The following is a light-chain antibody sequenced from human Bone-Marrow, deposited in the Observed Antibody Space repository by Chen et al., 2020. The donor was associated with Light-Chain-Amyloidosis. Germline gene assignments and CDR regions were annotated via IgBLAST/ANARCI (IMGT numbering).Light chain of an antibody. V-gene: IGLV3-21*02. CDR3: QVWDRRSDSQV. J-gene: IGLJ3*02. Sequence: SYVLTPPSSVSVAPGQTATIACGGNNIGSTSVHWYQQTPGQAPLLVVYDDSDRPSGIPERLSGSNSGKKASLSRSRVEGGDEAEYGSQVWDRRSDSQVFGGETKLTV. CDR1: NIGSTS. CDR2: DDS.